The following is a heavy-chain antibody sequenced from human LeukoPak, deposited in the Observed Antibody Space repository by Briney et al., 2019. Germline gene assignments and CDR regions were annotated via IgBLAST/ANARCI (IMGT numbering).Heavy chain of an antibody. Sequence: GGSLRLSCAASGFTFSSYAMSWVRQAPGKGLEWVSAISGSGGSTYYADSVRGRFTISRDNSKNTLYLQMNSLRAEDTAVYYCAKDVIFYWAFDIWGQGTMVTVSS. J-gene: IGHJ3*02. CDR2: ISGSGGST. D-gene: IGHD3-9*01. CDR1: GFTFSSYA. CDR3: AKDVIFYWAFDI. V-gene: IGHV3-23*01.